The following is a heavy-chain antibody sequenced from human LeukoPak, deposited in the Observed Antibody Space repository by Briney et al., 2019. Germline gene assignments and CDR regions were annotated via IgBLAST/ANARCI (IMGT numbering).Heavy chain of an antibody. CDR3: ARGRFLEWSSWAFDI. CDR2: IYSGGST. J-gene: IGHJ3*02. D-gene: IGHD3-3*01. Sequence: GGSLRLSCAASGFTVSSNYMSWVRQAPGKGLEWVSVIYSGGSTYYADSVKGRFTISRDNSKNTLYLQMNSLRAEDTAVYYCARGRFLEWSSWAFDIWGQGTMVTVSS. CDR1: GFTVSSNY. V-gene: IGHV3-66*01.